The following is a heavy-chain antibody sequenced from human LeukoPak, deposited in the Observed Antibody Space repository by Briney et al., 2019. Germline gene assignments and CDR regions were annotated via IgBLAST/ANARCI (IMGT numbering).Heavy chain of an antibody. Sequence: SETLSLTCTVSGGSISSSSYYWGWIRQPPGKGLEWIGSIYYSGSTYYNPSLKSRVTISVDTSKNQFSLKLSSVTAADTAVYYCAKTLNLFGYSSSSYPGYWGHGTQVTVSS. D-gene: IGHD6-6*01. CDR3: AKTLNLFGYSSSSYPGY. CDR1: GGSISSSSYY. CDR2: IYYSGST. V-gene: IGHV4-39*01. J-gene: IGHJ4*01.